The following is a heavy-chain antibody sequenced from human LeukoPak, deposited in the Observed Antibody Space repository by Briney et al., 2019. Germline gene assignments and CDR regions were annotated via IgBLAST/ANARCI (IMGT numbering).Heavy chain of an antibody. D-gene: IGHD3-9*01. J-gene: IGHJ4*02. CDR1: GFTFSSYW. CDR3: ARGIYYDILTGYRYYFDY. CDR2: VISDGSSA. Sequence: GGSLRLSCVASGFTFSSYWMHWVRQAPGKGLVWVSRVISDGSSATYADSVKGRFTISRDNAKNTMYLQMNSLRAEDTAVYYCARGIYYDILTGYRYYFDYWGQGTLVTVSS. V-gene: IGHV3-74*01.